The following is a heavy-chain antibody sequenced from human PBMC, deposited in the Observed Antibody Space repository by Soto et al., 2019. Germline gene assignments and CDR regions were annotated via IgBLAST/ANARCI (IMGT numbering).Heavy chain of an antibody. CDR3: ARVSMPYYSSGWYHDFDY. D-gene: IGHD6-19*01. J-gene: IGHJ4*02. CDR2: IYYSGST. V-gene: IGHV4-59*01. CDR1: GGPISSYY. Sequence: SETLSLTCTFSGGPISSYYWSWIRQPPGKGLEWIGYIYYSGSTNYNPSLKSRVTISVDTSKNQFSLKLSSVTAADTAVYYCARVSMPYYSSGWYHDFDYWGQGTLVPSPQ.